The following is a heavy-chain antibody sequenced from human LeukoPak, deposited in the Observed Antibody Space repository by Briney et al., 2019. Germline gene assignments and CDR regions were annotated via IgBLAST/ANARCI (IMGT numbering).Heavy chain of an antibody. Sequence: ASVKVSCKVSGYTLTELSMHWVRQAPGKGLEWMGGFDPEDGETIYAQKFQGRVTMTEDTSTDTAYMELSSLRSEDTAVYYCATTRGYSGYDPLGAFGYWGQGTLVTVSS. CDR2: FDPEDGET. D-gene: IGHD5-12*01. V-gene: IGHV1-24*01. CDR1: GYTLTELS. CDR3: ATTRGYSGYDPLGAFGY. J-gene: IGHJ4*02.